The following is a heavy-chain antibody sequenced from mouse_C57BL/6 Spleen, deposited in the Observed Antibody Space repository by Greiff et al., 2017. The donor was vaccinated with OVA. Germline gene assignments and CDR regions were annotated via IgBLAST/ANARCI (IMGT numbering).Heavy chain of an antibody. CDR2: ISYDGSN. CDR1: GYSITSGYY. V-gene: IGHV3-6*01. Sequence: EVKLQESGPGLVKPSQSLSLTCSVTGYSITSGYYWNWIRQFPGNKLEWMGYISYDGSNNYNPSLKNRISITRDTSKNQSFLKLNSVTTEDTATYYCARDTGTDYFDYWGQGTTLTVSS. CDR3: ARDTGTDYFDY. J-gene: IGHJ2*01. D-gene: IGHD4-1*01.